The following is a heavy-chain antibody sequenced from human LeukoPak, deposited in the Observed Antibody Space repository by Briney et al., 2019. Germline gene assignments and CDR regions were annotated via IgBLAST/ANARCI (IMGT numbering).Heavy chain of an antibody. D-gene: IGHD3-10*01. CDR2: IRYDGSNK. Sequence: PGGSLRLSCAASGFTFSSYGMHWVRQAPGKGLEWVAFIRYDGSNKYYADSVKGRFTISRDNSKNTPYLQMNSLRAEDTAVYYCAKDQLLWFGEFTNYFDYWSQGTLVTVSS. V-gene: IGHV3-30*02. CDR1: GFTFSSYG. CDR3: AKDQLLWFGEFTNYFDY. J-gene: IGHJ4*02.